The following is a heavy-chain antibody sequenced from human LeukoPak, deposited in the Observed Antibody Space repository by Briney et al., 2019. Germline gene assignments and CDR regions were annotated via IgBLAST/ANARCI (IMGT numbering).Heavy chain of an antibody. V-gene: IGHV3-9*01. J-gene: IGHJ4*02. CDR1: GFTFDDYA. D-gene: IGHD6-19*01. CDR2: ISWNSGSI. Sequence: GGSLRLSCAASGFTFDDYAMHWVRQAPGKGLEWVSGISWNSGSIGYADSVKGRFTISRDNAKNSLYLQMSSLRAEDTALYYCAKVAVAGNFDYWGQGTLVTVSS. CDR3: AKVAVAGNFDY.